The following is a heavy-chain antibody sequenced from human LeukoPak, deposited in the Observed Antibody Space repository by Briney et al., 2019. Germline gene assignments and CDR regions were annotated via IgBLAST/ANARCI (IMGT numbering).Heavy chain of an antibody. CDR1: GGSISSYY. Sequence: PSETLSLTCTVSGGSISSYYWSWIRQPPGKGLEWIGYIYYSGSTNYNPPLKSRVTISVDTSKNQFSLKLSSVTAADTAVYYCARGVGGYYDSSGYPFDYWGQGTLVTVSS. D-gene: IGHD3-22*01. CDR2: IYYSGST. V-gene: IGHV4-59*01. J-gene: IGHJ4*02. CDR3: ARGVGGYYDSSGYPFDY.